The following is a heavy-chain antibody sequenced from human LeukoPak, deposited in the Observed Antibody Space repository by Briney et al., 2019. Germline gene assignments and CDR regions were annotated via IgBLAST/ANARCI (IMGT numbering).Heavy chain of an antibody. J-gene: IGHJ4*02. CDR2: ISSSGSTI. CDR1: GFTFSSYE. Sequence: GGSLRLFCAASGFTFSSYEMNWVRQAPGKGLEWVSYISSSGSTIYYADSVKGRFTISRDNAKNSLYLQMNSLRAEDTAVYYCAVATIKDYFDYWGQGTLVTVSS. D-gene: IGHD5-24*01. CDR3: AVATIKDYFDY. V-gene: IGHV3-48*03.